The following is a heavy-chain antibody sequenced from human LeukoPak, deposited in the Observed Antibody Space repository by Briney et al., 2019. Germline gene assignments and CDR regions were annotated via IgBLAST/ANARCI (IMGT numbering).Heavy chain of an antibody. D-gene: IGHD3-9*01. V-gene: IGHV1-69*06. CDR1: GGTFSSYA. CDR3: ARSNFDWLKETYFDY. CDR2: IIPIFGTA. Sequence: SVKVSCKASGGTFSSYAISWVRQAPGQGLEWMGGIIPIFGTANYAQKFQGRVTITADKSTSTAYMELSSLRSEDTAVYYCARSNFDWLKETYFDYWGQGTLVTVSS. J-gene: IGHJ4*02.